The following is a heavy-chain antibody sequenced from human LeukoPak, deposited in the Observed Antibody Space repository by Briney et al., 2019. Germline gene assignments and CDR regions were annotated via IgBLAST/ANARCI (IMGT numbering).Heavy chain of an antibody. D-gene: IGHD4-11*01. CDR3: ARGVSLVGTTVTSYYYYYMDV. J-gene: IGHJ6*03. CDR2: IYTSGST. V-gene: IGHV4-4*07. CDR1: GGSISSYY. Sequence: SETLSLTCTVSGGSISSYYWSWIRQPAGKGLEWIGRIYTSGSTNYNPSLKSRVTISVDKSKNQFSLKLSSVTAADTAMYYCARGVSLVGTTVTSYYYYYMDVWGKGTTVTVSS.